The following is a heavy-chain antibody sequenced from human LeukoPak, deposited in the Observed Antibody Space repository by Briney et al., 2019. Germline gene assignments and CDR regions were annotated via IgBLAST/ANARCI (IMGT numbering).Heavy chain of an antibody. CDR1: GFTFSTYP. CDR3: AVKGGYNDWDAPFDY. J-gene: IGHJ4*02. Sequence: GGSLRLSCAASGFTFSTYPMAWVRQAPGGGLVWVARVNGDGSSTTYADSVKGRFTVSRDNAKKALYLQMNSLGAEDTAVYYCAVKGGYNDWDAPFDYWGQGTLVTVSS. D-gene: IGHD5-12*01. V-gene: IGHV3-74*01. CDR2: VNGDGSST.